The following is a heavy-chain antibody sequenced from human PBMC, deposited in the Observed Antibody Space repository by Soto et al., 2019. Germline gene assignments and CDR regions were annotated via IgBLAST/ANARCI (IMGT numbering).Heavy chain of an antibody. J-gene: IGHJ5*02. CDR1: GYSFSTYW. CDR2: IYPSDSDT. CDR3: ARDRGDYGDSNGFDP. Sequence: GESLKISCKGFGYSFSTYWIGWVRQKPGKGLEWMGIIYPSDSDTRYSPSFQGQVTISADKSINTAYLQWSSLKASDTAMYYCARDRGDYGDSNGFDPWGHGTLVTGSS. D-gene: IGHD4-17*01. V-gene: IGHV5-51*01.